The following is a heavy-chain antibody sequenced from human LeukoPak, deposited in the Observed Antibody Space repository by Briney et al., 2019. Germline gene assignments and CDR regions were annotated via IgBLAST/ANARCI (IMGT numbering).Heavy chain of an antibody. V-gene: IGHV1-2*02. D-gene: IGHD3-3*01. J-gene: IGHJ4*02. CDR2: INPNSGGT. Sequence: ASVKVSCKACGYTFTGYYMHWVRQAPGQGLEWMGWINPNSGGTNYAQKFQGRVTMARDTSISTAYMELSRLRSDDTAVYYCARGPRITIFGVVNWGQGTLVTVSS. CDR1: GYTFTGYY. CDR3: ARGPRITIFGVVN.